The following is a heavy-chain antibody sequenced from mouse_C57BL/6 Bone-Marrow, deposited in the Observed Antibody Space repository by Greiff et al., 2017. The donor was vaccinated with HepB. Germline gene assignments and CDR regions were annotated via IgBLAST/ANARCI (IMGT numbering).Heavy chain of an antibody. V-gene: IGHV5-4*01. D-gene: IGHD1-1*01. Sequence: EVMLVESGGGLVKPGGSLKLSCAASGFTFSSYAMSWVRQTPEKRLEWVATISDGGSYTYYPDNVKGRFTISRDNAKNNLYLQMSHLKSEDTAMYYCARDLTTVVFDYWGQGTTLTVSS. CDR1: GFTFSSYA. CDR2: ISDGGSYT. J-gene: IGHJ2*01. CDR3: ARDLTTVVFDY.